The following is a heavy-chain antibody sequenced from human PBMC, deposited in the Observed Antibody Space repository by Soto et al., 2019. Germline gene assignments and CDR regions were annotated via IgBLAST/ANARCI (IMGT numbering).Heavy chain of an antibody. CDR1: GGTFSSYT. D-gene: IGHD3-22*01. CDR2: IIPILGIA. J-gene: IGHJ6*02. CDR3: ARGNYYDSRGYYYHGFNYYYGMDV. Sequence: SVKVSCKASGGTFSSYTISWVRQAPGQGLEWMGRIIPILGIANYAQKFQGRVTITADKSTSTAYMELSSLRSEDTAVYYCARGNYYDSRGYYYHGFNYYYGMDVWGQGTTVTVSS. V-gene: IGHV1-69*02.